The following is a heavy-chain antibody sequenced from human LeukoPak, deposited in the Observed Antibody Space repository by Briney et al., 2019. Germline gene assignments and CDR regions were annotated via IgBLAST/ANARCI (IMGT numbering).Heavy chain of an antibody. J-gene: IGHJ4*02. CDR2: INPNSGGT. CDR1: GYTFSGFY. V-gene: IGHV1-2*02. D-gene: IGHD5-12*01. Sequence: ASVKVSCKASGYTFSGFYIHWVRQAPGQGLEWMGWINPNSGGTNYAQKFQGRVTMTRDTSISTAYMELSRLRSDDTAVYYCARDSGYDHSADYWGQGTLVTVSS. CDR3: ARDSGYDHSADY.